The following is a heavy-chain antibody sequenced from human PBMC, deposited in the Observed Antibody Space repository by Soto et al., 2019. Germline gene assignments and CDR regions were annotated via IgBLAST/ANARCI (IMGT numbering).Heavy chain of an antibody. J-gene: IGHJ5*02. V-gene: IGHV4-59*01. CDR1: GVSISGYY. D-gene: IGHD2-2*01. CDR3: ARVLRVVPTRNYDWFDP. Sequence: SETLSLTCTVSGVSISGYYWGWIRQPPGKGLEWIGYMYYSGGTNYNPSLKSRVTISVDTSKNQFSLTLSSVTAADTAVYYCARVLRVVPTRNYDWFDPWGQGTLVTVSA. CDR2: MYYSGGT.